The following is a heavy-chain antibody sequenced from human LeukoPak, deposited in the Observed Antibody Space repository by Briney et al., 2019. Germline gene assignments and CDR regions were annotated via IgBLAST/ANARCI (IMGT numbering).Heavy chain of an antibody. D-gene: IGHD1-20*01. CDR2: INSDESTT. Sequence: GGSLRLSCAASGFXFSRYWIHWVRQAPGEGLVWVSRINSDESTTTYADSVKGRFTISRDNAKNTLYLQMNSLRAEDTAVYYCTKDMGNNWVFDYWGQGTLVTVSS. J-gene: IGHJ4*02. CDR1: GFXFSRYW. CDR3: TKDMGNNWVFDY. V-gene: IGHV3-74*01.